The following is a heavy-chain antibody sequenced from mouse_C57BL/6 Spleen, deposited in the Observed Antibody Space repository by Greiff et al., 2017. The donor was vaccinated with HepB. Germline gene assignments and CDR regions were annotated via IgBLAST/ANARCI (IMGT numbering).Heavy chain of an antibody. V-gene: IGHV2-9-1*01. Sequence: VQLVESGPGLVAPSQSLSITCTVSGFSFTSYAISWVRQPPGKGLEWLGVIWTGGGTNYNSALKSRLSISKVNSKSQVFLKMNSLQTDDTARYYCARNSGYYGSFYAMDYWGQGTSVTVSS. J-gene: IGHJ4*01. CDR2: IWTGGGT. CDR3: ARNSGYYGSFYAMDY. D-gene: IGHD1-1*01. CDR1: GFSFTSYA.